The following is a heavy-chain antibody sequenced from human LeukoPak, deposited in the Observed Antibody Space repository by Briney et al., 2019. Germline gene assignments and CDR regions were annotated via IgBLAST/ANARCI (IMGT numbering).Heavy chain of an antibody. Sequence: GGSLRLSCAASGFTFSSYGMHWVHQAPGKGLEWVAFIRYDGSNKYYADSVKGRFTISRDNSKNTLYLQMNSLRAEDTAVYYCAKGSGYDAEYYFDYWGQGTLVTVSS. CDR1: GFTFSSYG. J-gene: IGHJ4*02. D-gene: IGHD5-12*01. CDR2: IRYDGSNK. V-gene: IGHV3-30*02. CDR3: AKGSGYDAEYYFDY.